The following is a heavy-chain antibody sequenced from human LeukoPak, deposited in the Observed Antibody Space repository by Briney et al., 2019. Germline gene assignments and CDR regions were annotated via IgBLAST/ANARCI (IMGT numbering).Heavy chain of an antibody. V-gene: IGHV4-38-2*02. CDR2: IYYSGST. D-gene: IGHD3-3*02. CDR1: GYSISSGYY. CDR3: ARLRRSRLAEFDY. Sequence: SETLSLTCTVSGYSISSGYYWGWIRQPPGKGLEWIGYIYYSGSTNYNPSLKSRVTISVDTSKNQFSLKLSSLTAADTAVYYCARLRRSRLAEFDYWGQGTLVTVSS. J-gene: IGHJ4*02.